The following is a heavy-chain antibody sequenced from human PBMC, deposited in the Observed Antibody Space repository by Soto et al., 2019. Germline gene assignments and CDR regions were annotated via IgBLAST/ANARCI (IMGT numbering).Heavy chain of an antibody. V-gene: IGHV3-30-3*01. J-gene: IGHJ4*02. CDR3: ATEGPSTYYFDC. CDR1: GFTFSSYA. Sequence: GGSLRLSCAASGFTFSSYAMHWVRQAPGKGLEWVAVMSYDGSNKYYADSVKGRFTISRDNSNNALDLQMNSLRAEDTAVYYCATEGPSTYYFDCWGQGTLVTVSS. CDR2: MSYDGSNK.